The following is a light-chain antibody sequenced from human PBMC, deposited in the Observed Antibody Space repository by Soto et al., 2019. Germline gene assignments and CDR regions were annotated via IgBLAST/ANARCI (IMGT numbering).Light chain of an antibody. CDR1: SSDVGGYNY. Sequence: SVLTQPASLSGSPGQSITISFTGTSSDVGGYNYVSWYQQHPGKAPKLMIYEVSYRPSGVSNRFSGSKSGYTASLTISGLQAEDEADYYCSSYTSSSTLVFGTGTRSPS. CDR2: EVS. V-gene: IGLV2-14*01. CDR3: SSYTSSSTLV. J-gene: IGLJ1*01.